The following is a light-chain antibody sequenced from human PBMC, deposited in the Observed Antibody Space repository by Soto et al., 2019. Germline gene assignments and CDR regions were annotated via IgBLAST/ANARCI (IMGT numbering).Light chain of an antibody. V-gene: IGKV3-15*01. Sequence: EIVMTQSPATLSVSPGERATLSCRACQSVITNLAWYQQKPGQAPRLVISGASNRATGIPARFSGSGSGTEFTLTISNLQSEDFAVYYCQHYNHWPMYTFGQGTKLEIK. CDR1: QSVITN. CDR2: GAS. CDR3: QHYNHWPMYT. J-gene: IGKJ2*01.